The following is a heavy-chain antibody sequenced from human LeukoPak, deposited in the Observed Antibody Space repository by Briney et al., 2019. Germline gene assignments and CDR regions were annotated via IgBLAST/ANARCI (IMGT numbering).Heavy chain of an antibody. Sequence: GGSLRLSCSASGFTFSNYAMHWVRQAPGKGLQYVSAITSNGGGTYYADSVKGRFTISRDNSKNTLYLQMSSLRAEDTAVYYCAKGSYGDYEEVGDYWGQGTLVTVSS. CDR1: GFTFSNYA. V-gene: IGHV3-64D*06. CDR3: AKGSYGDYEEVGDY. CDR2: ITSNGGGT. J-gene: IGHJ4*02. D-gene: IGHD4-17*01.